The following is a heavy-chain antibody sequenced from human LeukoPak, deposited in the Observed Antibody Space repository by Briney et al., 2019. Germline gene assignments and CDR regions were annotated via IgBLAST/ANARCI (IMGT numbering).Heavy chain of an antibody. Sequence: GGSLRLSCAASGLTVSSYSMTWIRQAPGKGLQWVSSISSGGNYIYYADSLKGRFTISRDNAKNSLYLQMNSLRVEDTAVYYCAGRYSSTWATGYWAEGTQVTVSS. J-gene: IGHJ4*02. D-gene: IGHD6-13*01. V-gene: IGHV3-21*01. CDR3: AGRYSSTWATGY. CDR2: ISSGGNYI. CDR1: GLTVSSYS.